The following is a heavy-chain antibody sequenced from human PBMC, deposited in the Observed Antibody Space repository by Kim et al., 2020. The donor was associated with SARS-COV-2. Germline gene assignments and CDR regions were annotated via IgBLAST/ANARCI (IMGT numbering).Heavy chain of an antibody. J-gene: IGHJ4*02. D-gene: IGHD6-19*01. V-gene: IGHV3-74*01. CDR3: ARRAYSSGWWYFDF. Sequence: YADSVKGRFTISRDNAKNTLYLQMNSLRAEDTAVYYCARRAYSSGWWYFDFWGQGTLVTVSS.